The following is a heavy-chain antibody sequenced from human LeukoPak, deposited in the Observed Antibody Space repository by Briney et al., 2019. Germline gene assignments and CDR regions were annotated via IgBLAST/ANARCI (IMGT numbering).Heavy chain of an antibody. D-gene: IGHD3-9*01. CDR1: GYTFTGYD. CDR2: MNPNSGNT. CDR3: ARRRGATPIRYFDWFLRTTPLDY. Sequence: GASVKVSCKASGYTFTGYDINWVRQATGQGLEWMGWMNPNSGNTGYAQKFQGRVTMTRNTSISTAYMELSSLRSEDTAVYYCARRRGATPIRYFDWFLRTTPLDYWGRGTLVTVSS. V-gene: IGHV1-8*01. J-gene: IGHJ4*02.